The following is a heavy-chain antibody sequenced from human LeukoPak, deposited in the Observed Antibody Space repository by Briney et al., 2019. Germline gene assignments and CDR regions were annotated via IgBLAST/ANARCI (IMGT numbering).Heavy chain of an antibody. CDR3: ARLGSVAAAGYYTDV. J-gene: IGHJ6*03. V-gene: IGHV5-51*01. CDR2: IYPGDSDT. Sequence: GESLKISCKGSGYSFTSYWIGWVRQMPGKGLEWMGIIYPGDSDTRYSPSFQGQVTISADKSISTAYLQWSSLKASDTAMYYCARLGSVAAAGYYTDVWGKGTTVTVSS. CDR1: GYSFTSYW. D-gene: IGHD6-13*01.